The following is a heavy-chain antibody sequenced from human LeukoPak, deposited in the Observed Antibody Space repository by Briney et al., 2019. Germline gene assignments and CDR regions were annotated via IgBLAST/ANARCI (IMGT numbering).Heavy chain of an antibody. J-gene: IGHJ4*02. CDR1: GFGFSYAW. V-gene: IGHV3-15*01. D-gene: IGHD5-18*01. CDR3: TTAPSGYACRNGWHFDY. Sequence: GGSLRLSCAASGFGFSYAWMSWVRQAPGKGPEWIGRIKRKSDGEKTDYAAPVKGRFTISRDDSKNTLFLQVNSLNTEDTAFYYCTTAPSGYACRNGWHFDYWGQGALVTVSS. CDR2: IKRKSDGEKT.